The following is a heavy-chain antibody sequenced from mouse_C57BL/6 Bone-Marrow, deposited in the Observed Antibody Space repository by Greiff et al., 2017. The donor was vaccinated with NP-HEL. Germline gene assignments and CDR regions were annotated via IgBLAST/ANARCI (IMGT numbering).Heavy chain of an antibody. J-gene: IGHJ2*01. CDR3: AREGDYYGSIDY. D-gene: IGHD1-1*01. CDR1: GFSLTSYG. V-gene: IGHV2-2*01. CDR2: IWSGGST. Sequence: VQLVESGPGLVQPSQSLSITCTVSGFSLTSYGVHWVRQSPGKGLEWLGVIWSGGSTDYNAAFISRLSISKDNSKSQVFFKMNSLQADDTAIYYCAREGDYYGSIDYWGQGTTLTVSS.